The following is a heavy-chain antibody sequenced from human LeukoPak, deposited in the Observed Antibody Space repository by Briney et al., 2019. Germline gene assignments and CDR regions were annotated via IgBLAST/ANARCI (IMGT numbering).Heavy chain of an antibody. CDR2: IIPIFGTA. D-gene: IGHD3-16*02. J-gene: IGHJ4*02. Sequence: SVKVSCKASGGTFSSYAISWVRQAPGQGLEWMGGIIPIFGTANYAQKFQGRVTITADESTSTAYMELSSLRSEDTAVYYCARGGSYPFYNDYIWGSYRYTLDYWGQGTLVTVSS. CDR1: GGTFSSYA. V-gene: IGHV1-69*13. CDR3: ARGGSYPFYNDYIWGSYRYTLDY.